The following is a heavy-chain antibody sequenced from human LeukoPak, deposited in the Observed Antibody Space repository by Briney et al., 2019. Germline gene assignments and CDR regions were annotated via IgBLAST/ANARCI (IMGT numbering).Heavy chain of an antibody. CDR3: VRGSPGYSYGNSDY. J-gene: IGHJ4*02. V-gene: IGHV3-21*01. CDR1: GFTFSSYS. D-gene: IGHD5-18*01. CDR2: VSSSSSYI. Sequence: PGGSLRLSCAASGFTFSSYSMNWVRQAPGKGLEWVSSVSSSSSYIYYADSVKGRFTISRDNAKNSLYLQMNSLRAEDTAVYYCVRGSPGYSYGNSDYWGQGALVTVSS.